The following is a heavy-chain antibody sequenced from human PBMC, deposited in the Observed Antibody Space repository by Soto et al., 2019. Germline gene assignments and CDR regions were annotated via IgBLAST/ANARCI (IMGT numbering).Heavy chain of an antibody. Sequence: SVKVSCKASGGTFSSYAISWVQQAPGQGLEWMGGIIPIFGTANYAQKFQGRVTITADESTSTAYMELSSLRSEDTAVYYCARATMIRGVEIDYWGHGPLVTVSS. CDR3: ARATMIRGVEIDY. CDR1: GGTFSSYA. V-gene: IGHV1-69*13. CDR2: IIPIFGTA. J-gene: IGHJ4*01. D-gene: IGHD3-10*01.